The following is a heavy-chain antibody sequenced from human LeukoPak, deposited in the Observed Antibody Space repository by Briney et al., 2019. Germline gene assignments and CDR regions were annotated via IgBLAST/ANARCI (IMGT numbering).Heavy chain of an antibody. CDR2: INHSGST. D-gene: IGHD1-26*01. Sequence: SETLSLTCAVNGGSFSGYYWSWIRQPPGKGLEWIGEINHSGSTNYNPSLKSRVTISVDTSKNQFSLKLSSVTAADTAVYYCARGLSIEWELLSSWFDPWGQGTLVTVSS. CDR1: GGSFSGYY. CDR3: ARGLSIEWELLSSWFDP. V-gene: IGHV4-34*01. J-gene: IGHJ5*02.